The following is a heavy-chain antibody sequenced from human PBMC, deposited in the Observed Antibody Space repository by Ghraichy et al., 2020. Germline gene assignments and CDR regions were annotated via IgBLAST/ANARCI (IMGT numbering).Heavy chain of an antibody. CDR3: ARGGGMATPGTWWFDP. CDR1: GDSVSSNSAA. V-gene: IGHV6-1*01. Sequence: SQTLSLTCAISGDSVSSNSAAWNWIRQSPSRGLEWLGRTYYRSKWYYDYAVSVKSRVTVNPDTSKNQFSLHLNSVTPEDTAVYFCARGGGMATPGTWWFDPWGQGTLVTVSS. J-gene: IGHJ5*02. D-gene: IGHD6-13*01. CDR2: TYYRSKWYY.